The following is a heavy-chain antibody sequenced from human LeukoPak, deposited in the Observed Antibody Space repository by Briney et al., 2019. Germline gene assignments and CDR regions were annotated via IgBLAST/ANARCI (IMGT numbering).Heavy chain of an antibody. J-gene: IGHJ5*02. CDR1: GGSFSGYH. CDR3: ARGGSGYCSGGSCYSRGAWFDP. CDR2: INHSGST. Sequence: KPSETLSLTCAVYGGSFSGYHWSWIRQPPGKGLEWIGEINHSGSTNYNPSLKSRVTISVDTSKNQFSLKLSSVTAADTAVYYCARGGSGYCSGGSCYSRGAWFDPWGQGTLVTVSS. D-gene: IGHD2-15*01. V-gene: IGHV4-34*01.